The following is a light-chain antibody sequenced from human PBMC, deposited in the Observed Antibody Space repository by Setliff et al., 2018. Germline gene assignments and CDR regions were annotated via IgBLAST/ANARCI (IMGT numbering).Light chain of an antibody. CDR3: SSYTSITTRI. J-gene: IGLJ2*01. Sequence: SALAQPASVSGSPGQSITISCTGTSSDVGTYNYVSWYRQHPGKAPKLIIYDVSSRPSGVSIRFSGSKSGNTASLTISGLQAEDEGDYFCSSYTSITTRIFGGGTKGTVL. V-gene: IGLV2-14*03. CDR1: SSDVGTYNY. CDR2: DVS.